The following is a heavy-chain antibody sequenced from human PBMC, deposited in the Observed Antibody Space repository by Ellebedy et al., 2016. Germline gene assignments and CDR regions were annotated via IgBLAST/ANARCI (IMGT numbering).Heavy chain of an antibody. CDR2: ISAGGNYI. J-gene: IGHJ4*02. Sequence: GESLKISCAASGFTFSDYYMNWIRQAPGKGLEWISYISAGGNYIYYADSVRGRFTTSRDNAKNSLYLQLNSLRDEDTAIYYCARLLSGNTHYADPFDFWGQGTLVTVSS. V-gene: IGHV3-11*04. CDR3: ARLLSGNTHYADPFDF. CDR1: GFTFSDYY. D-gene: IGHD4-17*01.